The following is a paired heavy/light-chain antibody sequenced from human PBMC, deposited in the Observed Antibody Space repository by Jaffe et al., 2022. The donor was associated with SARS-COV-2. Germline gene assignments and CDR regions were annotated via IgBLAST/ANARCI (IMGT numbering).Heavy chain of an antibody. D-gene: IGHD3-16*01. CDR2: IRSSGGST. V-gene: IGHV3-23*01. CDR3: ADWAVAWGGMDV. Sequence: EVQLLESGGGLVEPGGSLRLSCEASGVTFRSYVMNWVRQAPGKGLEWVSSIRSSGGSTYYADSVKGRFTISRDNSKNTLYLQMNSLRVEDTAVYYCADWAVAWGGMDVWGRGTTVTVS. CDR1: GVTFRSYV. J-gene: IGHJ6*02.
Light chain of an antibody. CDR3: QQYGNSPPYT. V-gene: IGKV3-20*01. J-gene: IGKJ2*01. CDR1: QSVSSNY. Sequence: EIVLTQSPGTLSLSPGERATLSCRASQSVSSNYLAWFQQKPGQAPRLLIYGASSRATGIPDRFSGGGSGTDFTLTISRLEPEDFAVYYCQQYGNSPPYTFGQGTKLEIQ. CDR2: GAS.